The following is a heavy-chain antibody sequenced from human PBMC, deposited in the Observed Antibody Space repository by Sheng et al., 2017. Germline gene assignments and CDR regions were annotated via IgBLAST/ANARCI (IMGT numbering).Heavy chain of an antibody. V-gene: IGHV4-34*01. CDR3: ARYFISGWRGNWFDP. D-gene: IGHD6-19*01. CDR1: GGSFSGYY. CDR2: INHSGST. J-gene: IGHJ5*02. Sequence: QVQLQQWGAGLLKPSETLSLTCAVYGGSFSGYYWSWIRQPPGKGLEWIGEINHSGSTNYNPSLKSRVTISVDTSKNQFSLKLSSVTAADTAVYYCARYFISGWRGNWFDPWGQGTLVTVSS.